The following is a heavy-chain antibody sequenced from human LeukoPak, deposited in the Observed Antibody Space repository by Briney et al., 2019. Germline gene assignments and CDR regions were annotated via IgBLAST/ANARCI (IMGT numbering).Heavy chain of an antibody. CDR1: GGSITTTNY. J-gene: IGHJ4*02. D-gene: IGHD5-18*01. Sequence: SETLSLTCGVSGGSITTTNYWSWVRQSPGRGLEWIGEISLSGYTGFNPSLRGRVTISVDTSRNQFSLKLSSVTAADTAVYYCARHRGDSYGPLDYWGLGTLVTVSS. CDR3: ARHRGDSYGPLDY. V-gene: IGHV4-4*02. CDR2: ISLSGYT.